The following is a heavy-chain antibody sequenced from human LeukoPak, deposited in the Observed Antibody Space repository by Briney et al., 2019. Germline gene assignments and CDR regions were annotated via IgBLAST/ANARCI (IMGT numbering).Heavy chain of an antibody. J-gene: IGHJ4*02. CDR3: ARDGPGSYFDY. Sequence: PSETLSLTCTVSGGSISSGSYYWSWNRQPAGKGLEWIGRIYTSGSTNYHPSLKSRVTISVDTSKNQFSLKLSSVTAADTAVYYCARDGPGSYFDYWGQGTLVTVSS. CDR2: IYTSGST. V-gene: IGHV4-61*02. CDR1: GGSISSGSYY.